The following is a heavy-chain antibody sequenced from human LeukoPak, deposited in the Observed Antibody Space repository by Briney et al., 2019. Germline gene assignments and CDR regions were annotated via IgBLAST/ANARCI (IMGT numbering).Heavy chain of an antibody. CDR1: GYSFTSYW. Sequence: GESLKISCKGSGYSFTSYWIGWVRQMPGKGLEWMGIIYPGDSDTRYSPSFQGQVTISADKSISTAYLQWSSLKASDTAMYYCARERYCSGGSCYASDYWGQGTLVTVSS. CDR3: ARERYCSGGSCYASDY. D-gene: IGHD2-15*01. J-gene: IGHJ4*02. V-gene: IGHV5-51*01. CDR2: IYPGDSDT.